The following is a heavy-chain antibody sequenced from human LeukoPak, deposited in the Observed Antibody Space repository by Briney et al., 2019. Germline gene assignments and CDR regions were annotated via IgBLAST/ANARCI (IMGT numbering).Heavy chain of an antibody. CDR1: GFTISSYA. V-gene: IGHV3-23*01. D-gene: IGHD3-3*01. J-gene: IGHJ4*02. CDR3: ARPGRTQEYYDFSSGYYADFDY. Sequence: GGSLRLSCAASGFTISSYAMSWLRQAPGKGLEGVTALSGSGGSTYYADSVKGRFTISRDNSKNTLYLQMNSLRAEDTAVYYCARPGRTQEYYDFSSGYYADFDYWGQGTLVTVSS. CDR2: LSGSGGST.